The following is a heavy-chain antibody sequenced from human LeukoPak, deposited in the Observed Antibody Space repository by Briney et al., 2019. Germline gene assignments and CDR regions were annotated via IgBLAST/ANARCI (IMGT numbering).Heavy chain of an antibody. CDR2: IYHKGST. D-gene: IGHD3-22*01. Sequence: PSETLSLTCTVSGYSISSGYYWGWIRQPPGKGLEWIGSIYHKGSTYYNPSLKSRVTISVDTSKNQFSLKLSSVTAADTAVYYCARDGYYDSSGYFVYWGQGTLVTVSS. V-gene: IGHV4-38-2*02. J-gene: IGHJ4*02. CDR1: GYSISSGYY. CDR3: ARDGYYDSSGYFVY.